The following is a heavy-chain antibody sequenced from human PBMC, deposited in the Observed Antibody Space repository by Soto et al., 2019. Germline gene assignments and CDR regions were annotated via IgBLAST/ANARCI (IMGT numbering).Heavy chain of an antibody. D-gene: IGHD3-10*01. Sequence: QVQLQESGPGLVKPSETLSLTCSVSGGSVSSDSYYWSWIRQAPGKGLEWIGYIYYSGSTNYNPSLKSRVTISVDTSRNQFSLKLSSVTAADTAVYYCVRSYFGSGSLRIWYFDLWGRGTLVTVSS. CDR2: IYYSGST. V-gene: IGHV4-61*01. CDR1: GGSVSSDSYY. J-gene: IGHJ2*01. CDR3: VRSYFGSGSLRIWYFDL.